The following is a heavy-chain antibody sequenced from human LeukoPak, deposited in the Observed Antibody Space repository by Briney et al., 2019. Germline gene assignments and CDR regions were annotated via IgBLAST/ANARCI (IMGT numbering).Heavy chain of an antibody. CDR1: GFSINTDGVG. J-gene: IGHJ4*02. Sequence: SGPTLVNPTQTLTLTCTCSGFSINTDGVGVGWIRQPPGKALEWLSLIFWDGDKLYNPSLKSRLTITKDTSENQVVLTMTNMDPVDTATYYCTHSLRRGRCSGGSCYYFDYWGQGALVTVSS. D-gene: IGHD2-15*01. CDR2: IFWDGDK. CDR3: THSLRRGRCSGGSCYYFDY. V-gene: IGHV2-5*02.